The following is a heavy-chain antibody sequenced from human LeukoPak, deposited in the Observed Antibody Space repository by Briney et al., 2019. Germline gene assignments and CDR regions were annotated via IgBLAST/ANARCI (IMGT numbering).Heavy chain of an antibody. D-gene: IGHD4-17*01. V-gene: IGHV3-23*01. CDR1: GFTFRSYA. J-gene: IGHJ4*02. CDR3: AKEVSRVTTFYFDY. Sequence: GGSLRLSCAASGFTFRSYAMNWVRQAPGKGLEWVSAISGSGAGTYYADSVKGRFTISRDNSKNTLYLQMNSLRAEDTAVYYCAKEVSRVTTFYFDYWGQGTLVTVSS. CDR2: ISGSGAGT.